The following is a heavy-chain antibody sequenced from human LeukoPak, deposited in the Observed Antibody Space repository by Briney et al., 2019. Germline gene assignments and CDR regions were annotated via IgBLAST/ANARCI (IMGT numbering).Heavy chain of an antibody. CDR3: ATQGMTSPDAFDI. CDR2: ISSSSSYI. V-gene: IGHV3-21*01. CDR1: GFTFSSYS. J-gene: IGHJ3*02. Sequence: PGGSLRLSCAASGFTFSSYSMNWVRQAPGKGLEWVSSISSSSSYIYYADSVKGRFTISRDNAKNSLYLQMNSLRAEDTAVYYCATQGMTSPDAFDIWGQGTMVTVSS. D-gene: IGHD3-10*01.